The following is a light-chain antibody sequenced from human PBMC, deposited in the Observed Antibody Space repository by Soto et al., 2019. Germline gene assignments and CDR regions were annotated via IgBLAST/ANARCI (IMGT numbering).Light chain of an antibody. CDR3: QQYNSYSRRT. CDR2: DAS. Sequence: DIQMTQSPCTLSASVGDRVTITCRSSQSISSWLAWYQQKPGKAPKLLIYDASSLESGVPSRFSGSGSGTEFTLTISSLQPDDFATYYCQQYNSYSRRTFGQGTKVDIK. CDR1: QSISSW. V-gene: IGKV1-5*01. J-gene: IGKJ1*01.